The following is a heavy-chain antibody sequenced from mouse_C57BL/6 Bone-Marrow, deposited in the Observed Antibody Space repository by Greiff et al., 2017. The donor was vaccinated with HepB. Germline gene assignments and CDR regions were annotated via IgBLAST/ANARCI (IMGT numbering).Heavy chain of an antibody. Sequence: QVQLQQPGAELVKPGASVKMSCKASGYTFTSYWITWVKQRPGQGLEWIGNIYPGSGSTNYNEKFKSKATLTVDTSSSTAYMQLSSLTSEDSAVYYCARYPFYYGSTPYYAMDYWGQGTSVTVSS. CDR2: IYPGSGST. V-gene: IGHV1-55*01. J-gene: IGHJ4*01. D-gene: IGHD1-1*01. CDR1: GYTFTSYW. CDR3: ARYPFYYGSTPYYAMDY.